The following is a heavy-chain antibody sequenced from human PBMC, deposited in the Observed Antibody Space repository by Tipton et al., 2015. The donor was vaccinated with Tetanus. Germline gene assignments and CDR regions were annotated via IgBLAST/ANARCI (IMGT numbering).Heavy chain of an antibody. CDR3: ARGPSVAYCSGGSCPVWFDP. CDR2: IYYSGST. J-gene: IGHJ5*02. D-gene: IGHD2-15*01. CDR1: GGSISSYY. V-gene: IGHV4-59*01. Sequence: TLSLTCTVSGGSISSYYWSWIRQPPGKGLEWIGYIYYSGSTNYNPSLKSRVTISVDTSKNQFSLKLSSVTAVDTAVYYCARGPSVAYCSGGSCPVWFDPWGQGTLVTVSS.